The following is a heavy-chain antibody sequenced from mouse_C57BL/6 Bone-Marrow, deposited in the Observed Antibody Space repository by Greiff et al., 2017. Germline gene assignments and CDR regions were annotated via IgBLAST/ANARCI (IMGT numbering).Heavy chain of an antibody. D-gene: IGHD4-1*01. V-gene: IGHV14-4*01. CDR3: TTSWDGVDY. CDR2: IDPENGDT. Sequence: VQLKQSGAELVRPGASVKLSCTASGFNIKDDYMHWVKQRPEQGLEWIGWIDPENGDTEYASKFQGKATITADTSSNTAYLQLSSLTSEDTAVYYCTTSWDGVDYWGQGTTLTVSA. J-gene: IGHJ2*01. CDR1: GFNIKDDY.